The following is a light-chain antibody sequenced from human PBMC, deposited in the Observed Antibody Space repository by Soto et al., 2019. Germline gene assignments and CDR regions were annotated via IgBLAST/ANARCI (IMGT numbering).Light chain of an antibody. CDR3: GSITRSTTSV. J-gene: IGLJ1*01. CDR1: SSDVGGFEY. Sequence: SVLSQPASVSGSPGQSITISFTGTSSDVGGFEYVSWYQHQPGKAPKLIIYDVTKRPSGVSNRFSGSKSGNTASLTISGIQAEDEGDYYCGSITRSTTSVFGTGTKVTV. CDR2: DVT. V-gene: IGLV2-14*01.